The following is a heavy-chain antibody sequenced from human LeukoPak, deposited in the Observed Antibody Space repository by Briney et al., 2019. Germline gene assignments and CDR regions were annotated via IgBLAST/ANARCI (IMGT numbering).Heavy chain of an antibody. J-gene: IGHJ4*02. Sequence: GGSLRLSCAASGFTFSSYSMNWVRQAPGKGLEWVSSISSSSSYIYYADSVKGRFTISRDNAKNSLYLQMNSLRAEDTAVYYCAKHKLGSKAKDYWGQGTLVTVSS. CDR3: AKHKLGSKAKDY. CDR1: GFTFSSYS. D-gene: IGHD3-10*01. CDR2: ISSSSSYI. V-gene: IGHV3-21*01.